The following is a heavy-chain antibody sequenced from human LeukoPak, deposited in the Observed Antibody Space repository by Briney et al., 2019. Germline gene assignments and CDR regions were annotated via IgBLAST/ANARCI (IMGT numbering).Heavy chain of an antibody. CDR3: ARRGRIAAAGRGDFDY. CDR2: IIPIFGTA. D-gene: IGHD6-13*01. Sequence: SVKVSCKASRGTFSSYAISWVRQAPGQGLEWMGGIIPIFGTANYAQKFQGRVTITADESTSTAYMELSSLRSEDTAVYYCARRGRIAAAGRGDFDYWGQGTLVTVSS. CDR1: RGTFSSYA. V-gene: IGHV1-69*13. J-gene: IGHJ4*02.